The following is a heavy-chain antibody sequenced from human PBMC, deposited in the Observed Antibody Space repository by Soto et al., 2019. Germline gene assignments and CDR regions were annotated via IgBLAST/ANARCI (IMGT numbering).Heavy chain of an antibody. J-gene: IGHJ1*01. Sequence: GCLLLACTASGFIFTSYSMVWVRLAPGKGLEWVASISSCSDSIFYADSVKGRFTVSRDNAKNSLFLQMNNLRAEDTAVYFCARDRSADRFVQYFQHWGQGTPVTVSS. V-gene: IGHV3-21*01. D-gene: IGHD6-19*01. CDR2: ISSCSDSI. CDR1: GFIFTSYS. CDR3: ARDRSADRFVQYFQH.